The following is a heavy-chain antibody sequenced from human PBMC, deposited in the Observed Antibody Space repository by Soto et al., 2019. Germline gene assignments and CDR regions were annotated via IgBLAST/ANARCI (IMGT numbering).Heavy chain of an antibody. CDR1: GGSISSSSYY. V-gene: IGHV4-39*01. CDR3: ATLWGQD. D-gene: IGHD3-10*01. Sequence: QLQLQESGPGLVKPSETLSLTCTVSGGSISSSSYYWGWIRQPPGKGLEWIGSIYYSGRTYYNPSLKSRVTRSVDTAKNQFSLKLSSVTAADTAVYFCATLWGQDWGQGTLVTVYS. J-gene: IGHJ1*01. CDR2: IYYSGRT.